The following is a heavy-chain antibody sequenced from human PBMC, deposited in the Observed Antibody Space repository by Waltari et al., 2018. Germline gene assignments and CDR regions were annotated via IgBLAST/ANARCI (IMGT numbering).Heavy chain of an antibody. J-gene: IGHJ4*02. CDR1: GLTFIDAW. Sequence: EVQLAESGGGLVKPGGSLRLSCAASGLTFIDAWMTWVLQAPGKGVEWVGHIKSKPSGGTPDYAAPVKGRFAISRDDSKNTIYLQMNSLKTEDTAIYYCTKDVPYTGGGAVRYWGQGTLVTVSS. CDR3: TKDVPYTGGGAVRY. D-gene: IGHD6-19*01. V-gene: IGHV3-15*01. CDR2: IKSKPSGGTP.